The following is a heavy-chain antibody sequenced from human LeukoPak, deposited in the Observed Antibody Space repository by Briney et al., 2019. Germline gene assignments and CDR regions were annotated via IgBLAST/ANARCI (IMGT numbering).Heavy chain of an antibody. J-gene: IGHJ4*02. V-gene: IGHV4-39*07. Sequence: NASQTLSLTCTVSGGSISSGSYYWRWIRQPPGKGLEWIGEINHSGSTNYNPSLQSRVTISVDTSKNQFSQKLNSVTAADTAVYYCARRRVVPAARYGPNDYWGQGALVTVSS. CDR1: GGSISSGSYY. CDR2: INHSGST. D-gene: IGHD2-2*01. CDR3: ARRRVVPAARYGPNDY.